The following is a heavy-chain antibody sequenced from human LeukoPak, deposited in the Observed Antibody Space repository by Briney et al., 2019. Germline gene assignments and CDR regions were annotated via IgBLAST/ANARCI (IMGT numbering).Heavy chain of an antibody. CDR2: TYPGDSDT. V-gene: IGHV5-51*01. CDR1: GYSFTIYW. J-gene: IGHJ5*02. Sequence: GESLKISCKGSGYSFTIYWISWVRQMPGIGLEWMGITYPGDSDTRYSPSFQGQVTISADKSISTAYLQWSSLKASDTAMYYCARLVTPGRFDPWGQGTLVTVSS. CDR3: ARLVTPGRFDP. D-gene: IGHD3-10*01.